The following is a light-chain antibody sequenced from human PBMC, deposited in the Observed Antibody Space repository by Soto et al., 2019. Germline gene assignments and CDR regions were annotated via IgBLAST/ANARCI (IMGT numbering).Light chain of an antibody. CDR1: SSNVGGDYDY. Sequence: QSVLTQPRSVSGSPGQSVTISCTGTSSNVGGDYDYVSWYQQHPDGAPRLIIYDVTKRPSGVPDRFSGSKSGNTASLTISGLRAEDEADYFCCSYAGIFTWVFGGGTKLTVL. CDR3: CSYAGIFTWV. J-gene: IGLJ3*02. CDR2: DVT. V-gene: IGLV2-11*01.